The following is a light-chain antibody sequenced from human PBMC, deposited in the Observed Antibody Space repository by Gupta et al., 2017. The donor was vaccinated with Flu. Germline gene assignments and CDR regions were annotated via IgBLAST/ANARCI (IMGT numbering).Light chain of an antibody. Sequence: GTLHLSPGERATLSCRARQSVRNSYLAWYQQKPGQAPRLLIYGASSRATGIPDRFNGSGSGTEFTLTINRLEPEDFAVYYCQQDGSSPITFGQGTKVDIK. V-gene: IGKV3-20*01. CDR3: QQDGSSPIT. CDR1: QSVRNSY. J-gene: IGKJ3*01. CDR2: GAS.